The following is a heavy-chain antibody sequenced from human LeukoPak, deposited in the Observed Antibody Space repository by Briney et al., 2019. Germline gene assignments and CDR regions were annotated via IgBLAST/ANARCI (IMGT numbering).Heavy chain of an antibody. D-gene: IGHD2-2*01. V-gene: IGHV1-18*01. J-gene: IGHJ4*02. CDR1: GYTFTSYG. Sequence: AASVKVSCKASGYTFTSYGISWVRQAPGQGLEWMGWISAYNDNTNYAQKLQGRVTMTTDTSTSTAYMELRSLRSDDTAVYYCARAFPPDCSSTSCPGGFDYWGQGTLVTVSS. CDR2: ISAYNDNT. CDR3: ARAFPPDCSSTSCPGGFDY.